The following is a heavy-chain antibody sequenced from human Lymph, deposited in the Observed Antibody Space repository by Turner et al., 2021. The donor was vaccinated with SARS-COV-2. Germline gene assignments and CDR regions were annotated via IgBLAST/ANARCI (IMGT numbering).Heavy chain of an antibody. CDR2: ISGSGGRT. CDR1: GFTFSSYA. CDR3: ANLYSSSAAGDP. Sequence: EVQLLESGGGLVQPGGSLRLSCSASGFTFSSYAMSWVRQAQGKGLEWVSAISGSGGRTYYEESVKGRFTISRDNSKNTLYLQMNSLRAEDTAVYYCANLYSSSAAGDPWGQGTLVTVSS. V-gene: IGHV3-23*01. D-gene: IGHD6-6*01. J-gene: IGHJ5*02.